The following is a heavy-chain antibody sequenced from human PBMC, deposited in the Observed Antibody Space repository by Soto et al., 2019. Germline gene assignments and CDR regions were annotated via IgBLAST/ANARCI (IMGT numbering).Heavy chain of an antibody. D-gene: IGHD4-17*01. CDR2: VYYSGTT. V-gene: IGHV4-61*01. J-gene: IGHJ4*02. CDR1: GGSVSDKTYY. CDR3: ARTTAVPNTLRSRYFFDY. Sequence: SETLSLTCSVSGGSVSDKTYYWSWIRQPPGKRLEWIGYVYYSGTTNYIPSLKSRVTISVDLSKNRFSLRLSSVTTADTALYYCARTTAVPNTLRSRYFFDYWGQGTLVTVSS.